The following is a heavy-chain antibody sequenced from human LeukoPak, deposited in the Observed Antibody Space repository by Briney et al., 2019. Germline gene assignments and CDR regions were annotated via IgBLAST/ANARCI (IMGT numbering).Heavy chain of an antibody. CDR1: GVSIRSNY. V-gene: IGHV4-59*01. D-gene: IGHD4-17*01. CDR3: ERGGHIAIPPYGFDY. Sequence: SETLSLTCTLTGVSIRSNYWSWVRRPPGKGLEWIANINYSGATYYNPSLRSRVTISIDTSKSQFSLKLTSVTVADTAVYYCERGGHIAIPPYGFDYWGQGALVTVSS. J-gene: IGHJ4*02. CDR2: INYSGAT.